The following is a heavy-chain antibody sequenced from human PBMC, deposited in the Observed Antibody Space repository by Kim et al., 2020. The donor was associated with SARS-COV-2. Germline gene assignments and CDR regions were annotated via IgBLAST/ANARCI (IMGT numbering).Heavy chain of an antibody. Sequence: GGSLRLSCAASEFTFSRYSMNWVRQAPGKGLEWVSTISRNSDYIYYADSVEGRFTISRDNAKNSLYQQMNSLRADDTAMYYCARDLSLGRPGGFDYWGQG. CDR3: ARDLSLGRPGGFDY. J-gene: IGHJ4*02. CDR1: EFTFSRYS. CDR2: ISRNSDYI. D-gene: IGHD3-10*01. V-gene: IGHV3-21*01.